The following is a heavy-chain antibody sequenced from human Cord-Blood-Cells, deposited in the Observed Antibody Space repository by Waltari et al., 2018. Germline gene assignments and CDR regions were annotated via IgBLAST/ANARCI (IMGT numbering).Heavy chain of an antibody. CDR2: ISYDGSNK. CDR1: GFTFSSHA. J-gene: IGHJ3*02. V-gene: IGHV3-30-3*01. D-gene: IGHD1-26*01. CDR3: ARAGSSLDAFDI. Sequence: QVQLVASGGGVVQPGRSLRLSCSASGFTFSSHAIHWVRQAPGKGLEWVAVISYDGSNKYYADSVKGRFTISRDNSKNTLYLQMNSLRAEDTAVYYCARAGSSLDAFDIWGQGTMVTVSS.